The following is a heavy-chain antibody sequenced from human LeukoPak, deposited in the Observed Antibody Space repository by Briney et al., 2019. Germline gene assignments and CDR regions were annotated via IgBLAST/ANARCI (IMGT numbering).Heavy chain of an antibody. CDR3: ARGVQSYSGSYDY. J-gene: IGHJ4*02. V-gene: IGHV1-69*04. CDR2: IISILGIA. CDR1: RYTFTGYY. Sequence: SVKVSCNVSRYTFTGYYMHWVRQAPGQGLEWMGRIISILGIANYAQKFQGRVTITADKSTSTAYMELSSRRSEDTAVYYCARGVQSYSGSYDYWGQGTLVTVSS. D-gene: IGHD1-26*01.